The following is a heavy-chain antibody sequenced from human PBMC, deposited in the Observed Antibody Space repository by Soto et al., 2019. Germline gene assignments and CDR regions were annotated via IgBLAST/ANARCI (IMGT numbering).Heavy chain of an antibody. CDR3: SRGRMAALIETRLFRVLFDL. V-gene: IGHV4-34*01. D-gene: IGHD3-10*01. CDR2: ISRSGST. CDR1: GGSLGGFH. Sequence: QVQLQQWGAGLLKPSETLSLTCAVSGGSLGGFHWSWIRQPPGKGLEWIGEISRSGSTNYGPSLKIRVTMSMDTSRNQVYLNLSSVTDADTAVYYCSRGRMAALIETRLFRVLFDLWGHGNLVTVSS. J-gene: IGHJ4*01.